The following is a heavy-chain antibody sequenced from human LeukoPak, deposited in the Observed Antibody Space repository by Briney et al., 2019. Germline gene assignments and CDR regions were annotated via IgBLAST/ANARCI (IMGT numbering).Heavy chain of an antibody. CDR1: GDFFISSSNY. J-gene: IGHJ5*02. Sequence: PSETLSLTCTVSGDFFISSSNYWVWIRQPPGKGLEWVGSIYYDGSTYYNSALKSRATIFADTSKSQFSLKLNSVIVADTAVYYWWRRGLLVPASWGQGTLVTVSS. CDR2: IYYDGST. D-gene: IGHD2-2*01. V-gene: IGHV4-39*01. CDR3: WRRGLLVPAS.